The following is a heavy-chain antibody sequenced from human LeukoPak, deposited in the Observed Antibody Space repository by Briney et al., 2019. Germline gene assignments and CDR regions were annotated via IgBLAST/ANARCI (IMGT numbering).Heavy chain of an antibody. J-gene: IGHJ4*02. CDR2: INAGNGNT. CDR1: GYTFTSYA. Sequence: GASVKVSCKASGYTFTSYAMHWVRQAPGQRLEWMGWINAGNGNTKYSQEFQGRVTITGDTSASTAYMELSSLRSEDMAVYYCAREQSSYYYDSSGYYYFDYWGQGTLVTVSS. V-gene: IGHV1-3*03. D-gene: IGHD3-22*01. CDR3: AREQSSYYYDSSGYYYFDY.